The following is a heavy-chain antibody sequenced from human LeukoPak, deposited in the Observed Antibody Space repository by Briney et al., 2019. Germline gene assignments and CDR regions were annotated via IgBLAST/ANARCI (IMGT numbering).Heavy chain of an antibody. Sequence: ASVKVSCKASGYTFTSYGISWVRQAPGQGREWMGWISAYNGNTNYAQKLQGRVTMTTDTSTSTAYMELRSLRSDDTAVYYCARGRYSSSWTGDYNWFDPWGQGTLVTVSS. J-gene: IGHJ5*02. D-gene: IGHD6-13*01. V-gene: IGHV1-18*01. CDR2: ISAYNGNT. CDR3: ARGRYSSSWTGDYNWFDP. CDR1: GYTFTSYG.